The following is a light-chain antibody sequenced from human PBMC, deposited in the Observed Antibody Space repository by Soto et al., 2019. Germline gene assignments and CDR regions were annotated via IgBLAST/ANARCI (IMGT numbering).Light chain of an antibody. Sequence: QSALTQPASVSGSPGQSITVSCTGSSSDFGDDKYVSWYQQHPGKAPKLMIYEVSERPSGVPDRFSGSKSSNTASLTVSGLQAEDEADYYCSSYAGSNNFVFGTGTKLTVL. J-gene: IGLJ1*01. CDR3: SSYAGSNNFV. CDR1: SSDFGDDKY. CDR2: EVS. V-gene: IGLV2-8*01.